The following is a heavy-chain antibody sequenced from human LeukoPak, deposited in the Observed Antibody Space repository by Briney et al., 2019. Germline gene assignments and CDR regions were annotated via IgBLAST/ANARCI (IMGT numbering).Heavy chain of an antibody. CDR2: IYYSGST. V-gene: IGHV4-59*01. Sequence: SETLSLTCTVSGGSISSYYWSWIRQPPGKGQEWIGYIYYSGSTNYNPSLKSRVTISVDTSKNQFSLKLSSVTAADTAVYYCARVGANDYFDYWGQGTLVTVSS. D-gene: IGHD2-8*01. CDR3: ARVGANDYFDY. CDR1: GGSISSYY. J-gene: IGHJ4*02.